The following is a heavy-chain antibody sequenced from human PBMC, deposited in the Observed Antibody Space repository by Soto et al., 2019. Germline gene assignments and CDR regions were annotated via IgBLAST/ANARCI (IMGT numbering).Heavy chain of an antibody. V-gene: IGHV4-4*07. D-gene: IGHD5-18*01. J-gene: IGHJ6*02. CDR2: IYTSGST. CDR3: AREGYNYYYYGMDV. CDR1: GGSISSYY. Sequence: PSETLSLTCTVSGGSISSYYWSWIRQPPGKGLEYIGRIYTSGSTNYNPSLKSRVTMSVDTSKNQFSLKLSSVTAADTAVYYCAREGYNYYYYGMDVWGQGTTVTVSS.